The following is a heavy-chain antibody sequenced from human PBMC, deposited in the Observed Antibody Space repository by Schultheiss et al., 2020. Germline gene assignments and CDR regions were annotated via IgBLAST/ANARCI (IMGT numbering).Heavy chain of an antibody. CDR2: IKCDGSEK. CDR3: VRGGVVVPAASAIGFDP. Sequence: GGSLRLSCAASGFTFSSSWMHWVCQAPEKGLEWVADIKCDGSEKYYVDSVKGRLTISRDNAKNSLYLQVNSLRAEDMTVYYCVRGGVVVPAASAIGFDPWGQGTLV. J-gene: IGHJ5*02. V-gene: IGHV3-52*01. CDR1: GFTFSSSW. D-gene: IGHD2-2*01.